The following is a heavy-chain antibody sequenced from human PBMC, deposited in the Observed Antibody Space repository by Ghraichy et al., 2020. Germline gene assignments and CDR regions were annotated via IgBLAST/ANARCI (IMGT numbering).Heavy chain of an antibody. D-gene: IGHD5-12*01. CDR2: IYYSGST. V-gene: IGHV4-39*01. J-gene: IGHJ4*02. CDR1: GGSISSSSYY. Sequence: SETLSLTCTVSGGSISSSSYYWGWIRQPPGKGLEWIGSIYYSGSTYYNPSLKSRVTISVDTSKNQFSLKLSSVTAADTAVYYCARHTWIEGFDYWGQGTLVTVSS. CDR3: ARHTWIEGFDY.